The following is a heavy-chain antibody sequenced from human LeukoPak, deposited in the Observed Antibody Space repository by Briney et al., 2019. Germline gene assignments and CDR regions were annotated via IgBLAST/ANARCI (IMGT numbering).Heavy chain of an antibody. V-gene: IGHV3-30-3*01. J-gene: IGHJ4*02. CDR3: ARVRPRYCSGGSCYSNFDY. CDR2: ISYDGSNK. CDR1: GFTFSSYA. Sequence: GSLRLSCAASGFTFSSYAMHWVRQAPGKGLEWVAVISYDGSNKYYADSVKGRFTISRDNSKNTLYLQMNSLRAEDTAVYYCARVRPRYCSGGSCYSNFDYWGQGTLVTVSS. D-gene: IGHD2-15*01.